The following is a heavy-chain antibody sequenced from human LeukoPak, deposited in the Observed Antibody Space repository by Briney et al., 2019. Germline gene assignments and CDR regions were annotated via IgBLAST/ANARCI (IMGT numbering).Heavy chain of an antibody. CDR2: INSDGSST. CDR3: AREQRIAENWFDP. D-gene: IGHD6-13*01. CDR1: GFTFSSYW. V-gene: IGHV3-74*01. J-gene: IGHJ5*02. Sequence: GGSLRLSCAASGFTFSSYWMHWVRQAPGKGLVWVSRINSDGSSTSYADSVEGRFTISRDNAKNTPYLQMNSLRAEDTAVYYCAREQRIAENWFDPWGQGALVTVSS.